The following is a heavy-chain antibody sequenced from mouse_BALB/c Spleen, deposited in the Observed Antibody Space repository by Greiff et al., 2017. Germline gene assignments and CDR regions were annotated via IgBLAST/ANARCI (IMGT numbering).Heavy chain of an antibody. CDR3: ARSDGSRYFDV. CDR2: IYPGDGDT. J-gene: IGHJ1*01. V-gene: IGHV1-87*01. Sequence: VQLQQSGAELARPGASVKLSCKASGYTFTSYWMQWVKQRPGQGLEWIGAIYPGDGDTRYTQKFKGKATLTADKSSSTAYMQLSSLASEDSAVYYCARSDGSRYFDVWGAGTTVTVSS. CDR1: GYTFTSYW. D-gene: IGHD1-1*01.